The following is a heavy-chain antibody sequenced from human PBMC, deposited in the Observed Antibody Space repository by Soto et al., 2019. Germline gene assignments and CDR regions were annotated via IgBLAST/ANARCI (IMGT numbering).Heavy chain of an antibody. D-gene: IGHD3-22*01. J-gene: IGHJ5*02. Sequence: GPVKVSCKVSGYTLTELSMHWVRQAPGKGLEWMGGFDPEDGETIYAQKFQGRVTMTEDTSTDTAYMELSSLRSEDTAVYYCATDLGVVVIGVFAWGQGTLVTVSS. CDR1: GYTLTELS. V-gene: IGHV1-24*01. CDR2: FDPEDGET. CDR3: ATDLGVVVIGVFA.